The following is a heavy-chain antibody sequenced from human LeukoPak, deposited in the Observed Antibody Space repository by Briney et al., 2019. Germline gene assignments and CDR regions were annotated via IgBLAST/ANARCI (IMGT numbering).Heavy chain of an antibody. CDR2: IYHSGST. Sequence: SQTLSLTCTVSGGSISSGGYYWSWIRQPPGTGLEWIGYIYHSGSTYYNPSLKSRLTISLDTSRNQFSLDLSSVTAADTAVYYCARGTYYYGSGTYPWFDPWGQGTLVTVSS. V-gene: IGHV4-30-2*01. J-gene: IGHJ5*02. D-gene: IGHD3-10*01. CDR1: GGSISSGGYY. CDR3: ARGTYYYGSGTYPWFDP.